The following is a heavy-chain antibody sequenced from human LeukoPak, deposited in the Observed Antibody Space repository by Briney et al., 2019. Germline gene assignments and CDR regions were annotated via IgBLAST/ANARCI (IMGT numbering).Heavy chain of an antibody. CDR1: GFSLSGYS. CDR2: ISSSSGTI. Sequence: GGSLRLSCAASGFSLSGYSMNWVRQAPGKGLGWLSYISSSSGTIYYAGSVKGRFTISRDNAKNSLYLQMNSLRDEDTAVYYCARDLPPGSSGWYLGYWGQGTLVTVSS. CDR3: ARDLPPGSSGWYLGY. J-gene: IGHJ4*02. V-gene: IGHV3-48*02. D-gene: IGHD6-19*01.